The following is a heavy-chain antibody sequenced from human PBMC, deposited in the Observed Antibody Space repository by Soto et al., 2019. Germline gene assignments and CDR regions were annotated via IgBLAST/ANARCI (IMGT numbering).Heavy chain of an antibody. CDR1: GGSFSGYY. V-gene: IGHV4-34*01. Sequence: SETLSLTCAVYGGSFSGYYWSWIRQPPGKGLEWIGEINHSGSTNYNPSLKSRVTISVDTSKNQFSLKLSSVTAADTAVYYCATESRPIGITGTTAFDYWGQGTLVTVSS. CDR2: INHSGST. D-gene: IGHD1-7*01. J-gene: IGHJ4*02. CDR3: ATESRPIGITGTTAFDY.